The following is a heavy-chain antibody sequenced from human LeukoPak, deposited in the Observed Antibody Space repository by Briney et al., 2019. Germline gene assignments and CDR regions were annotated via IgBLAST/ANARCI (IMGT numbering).Heavy chain of an antibody. CDR2: ISYDGSNK. Sequence: GGSLRLSCAASGFTFSSYGMHWVRQAPGKGLEWVAVISYDGSNKYYADSVKGRFTISRDNSKNTLYLQMNSLGAEDTAVYYCSSSGWFDYWGQGTLVTVSS. D-gene: IGHD6-25*01. J-gene: IGHJ4*02. CDR1: GFTFSSYG. CDR3: SSSGWFDY. V-gene: IGHV3-30*03.